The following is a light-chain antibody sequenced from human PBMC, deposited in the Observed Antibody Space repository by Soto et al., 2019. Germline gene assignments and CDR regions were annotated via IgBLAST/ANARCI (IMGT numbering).Light chain of an antibody. CDR3: SSHTGSGIV. Sequence: QSVLTQPASVTGSPGQSITISCTGTSSDVGGSNRVSWYRHYPGTAPKLIIYEVGNRPSGISDRFSASKSGNTASLIISGLQPEDEADYYCSSHTGSGIVFGTGTKVTVL. J-gene: IGLJ1*01. CDR2: EVG. CDR1: SSDVGGSNR. V-gene: IGLV2-14*01.